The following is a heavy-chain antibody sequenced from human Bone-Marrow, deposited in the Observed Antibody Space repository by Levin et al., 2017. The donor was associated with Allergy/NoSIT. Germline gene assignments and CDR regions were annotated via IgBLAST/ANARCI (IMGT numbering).Heavy chain of an antibody. CDR2: IYHNGST. V-gene: IGHV4-38-2*02. D-gene: IGHD2-2*01. J-gene: IGHJ6*02. Sequence: PSETLSLTCAVSGSSLTSGYFWGWIRQPPGKGLEWIATIYHNGSTYYNPSLKSRVTVSIDTSKKQFSLNVTSVTAADTAVYYCARDLRDTTVLPAAAHFYYAMDVWGHGTTVTVSS. CDR3: ARDLRDTTVLPAAAHFYYAMDV. CDR1: GSSLTSGYF.